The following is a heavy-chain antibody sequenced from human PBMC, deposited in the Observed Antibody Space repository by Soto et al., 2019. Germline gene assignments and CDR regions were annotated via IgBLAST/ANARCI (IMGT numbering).Heavy chain of an antibody. V-gene: IGHV4-34*09. CDR3: ARSLGLLPSDY. Sequence: SETLSLTCAVYGGSFSGYYWSWIRQPPGKGLEWIGEINESGSTNYNPSLKSRVTISVDTSKNQFSLKLSSVTAADTAVYYCARSLGLLPSDYWGQGTLVTVSS. J-gene: IGHJ4*02. CDR2: INESGST. CDR1: GGSFSGYY. D-gene: IGHD3-16*01.